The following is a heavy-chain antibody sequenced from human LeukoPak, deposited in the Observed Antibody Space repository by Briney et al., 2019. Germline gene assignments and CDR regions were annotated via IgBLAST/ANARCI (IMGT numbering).Heavy chain of an antibody. CDR3: AKDRSSSSPWPYGMDV. CDR1: GFTFDDYA. Sequence: GGSLRLSCAASGFTFDDYAMHWVRQAPGKGLDWGSGISWNSGIIAYTDSVRGRFTISRDNAKNTLYLQMNSLRPEDTALYYCAKDRSSSSPWPYGMDVWGQGTTVTVSS. J-gene: IGHJ6*02. CDR2: ISWNSGII. V-gene: IGHV3-9*01. D-gene: IGHD2-2*01.